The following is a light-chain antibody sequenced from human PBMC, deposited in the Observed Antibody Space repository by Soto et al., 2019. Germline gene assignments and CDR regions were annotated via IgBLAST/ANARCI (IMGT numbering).Light chain of an antibody. CDR2: ATS. J-gene: IGKJ4*01. CDR3: QPYNNWPLT. Sequence: ECVLTQSPATLSLSPGEGATLSCRASQSIGNYLAWYQQKPGQAPRLLIYATSNRATGIPDRFSGSGSGTDFTLTINSLQSEDFAVYYCQPYNNWPLTFGGGTKVDIK. CDR1: QSIGNY. V-gene: IGKV3-11*01.